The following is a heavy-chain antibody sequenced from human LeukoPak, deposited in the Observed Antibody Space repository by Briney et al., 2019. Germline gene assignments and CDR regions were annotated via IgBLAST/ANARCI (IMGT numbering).Heavy chain of an antibody. Sequence: PSETLSLTCTVSGGSISSYYWSWIRQPPGKGLEWIGYIYYSGSTNNNPSLKSRVTISVDTSKNQFSLKLSSVTAADTAVYYCARVGSSWLDYWGQGTLVTVSS. CDR3: ARVGSSWLDY. D-gene: IGHD6-13*01. CDR1: GGSISSYY. CDR2: IYYSGST. V-gene: IGHV4-59*01. J-gene: IGHJ4*02.